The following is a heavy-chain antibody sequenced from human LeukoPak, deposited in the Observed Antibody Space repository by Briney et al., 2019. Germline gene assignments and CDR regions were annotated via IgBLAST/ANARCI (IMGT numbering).Heavy chain of an antibody. J-gene: IGHJ6*04. CDR2: ISRNNAR. V-gene: IGHV3-9*01. CDR1: GFIFDDYG. CDR3: AKEDVTRKGYMDV. D-gene: IGHD1-14*01. Sequence: PGRSLRLSCEASGFIFDDYGMHWVRQAPGKGLEWVSGISRNNARGYAGSVRGRVTISRDNARNSLYLQMSSLREEDTALYYCAKEDVTRKGYMDVWGKGTTVTVSS.